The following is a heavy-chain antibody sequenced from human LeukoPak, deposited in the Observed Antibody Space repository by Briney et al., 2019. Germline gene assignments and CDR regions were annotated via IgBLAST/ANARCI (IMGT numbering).Heavy chain of an antibody. V-gene: IGHV3-49*04. CDR2: IRGKAYGGTT. CDR3: TRDLWEVRAFDF. J-gene: IGHJ3*01. D-gene: IGHD1-26*01. CDR1: KFTFGDYT. Sequence: GGSLRLSCTASKFTFGDYTMSWVRQAPGKGREWVGFIRGKAYGGTTEYAASVKGRFTISRDDSKSIAYLQMNSLKTEDTAVYYCTRDLWEVRAFDFWGQGTMVTVSS.